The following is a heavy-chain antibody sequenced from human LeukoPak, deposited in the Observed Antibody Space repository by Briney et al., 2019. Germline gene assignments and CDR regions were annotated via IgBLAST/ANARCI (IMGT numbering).Heavy chain of an antibody. CDR2: IIPIFGTA. CDR3: ARVYDFYYYMDV. CDR1: GGTFSSYA. Sequence: VASVKVSCKASGGTFSSYAISWVRQAPGQGLEWMGGIIPIFGTANYAQKFQGRVTITADESTSTAYMELSSLRSEDTAVYYCARVYDFYYYMDVWGKGTTVTVSS. D-gene: IGHD5/OR15-5a*01. J-gene: IGHJ6*03. V-gene: IGHV1-69*13.